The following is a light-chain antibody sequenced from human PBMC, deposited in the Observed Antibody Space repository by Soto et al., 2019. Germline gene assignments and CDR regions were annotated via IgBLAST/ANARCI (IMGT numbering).Light chain of an antibody. Sequence: DIQMTQSPSTLSASVGDRVSITCRASQSISRQLACYQQKPGKAPNLLIYQASNLETGVPSRFTGSGSGTEFALTISSLQPDDLATYYCLQDQSYWTFGQGTKVEVK. J-gene: IGKJ1*01. V-gene: IGKV1-5*03. CDR3: LQDQSYWT. CDR2: QAS. CDR1: QSISRQ.